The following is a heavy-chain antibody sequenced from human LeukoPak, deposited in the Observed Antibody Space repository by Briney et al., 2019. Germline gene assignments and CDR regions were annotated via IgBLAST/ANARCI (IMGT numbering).Heavy chain of an antibody. CDR2: IKQDGSQI. Sequence: GGSLRLSCAASGFTFTNYWMSWVRQAPGKGLEWVANIKQDGSQIYYVDSLRGRFTISRDNAKNSVYLQMNSLRAEDTAVYYCARIGYSSSCWDYWGQGTLVTVS. CDR1: GFTFTNYW. CDR3: ARIGYSSSCWDY. D-gene: IGHD6-19*01. J-gene: IGHJ4*02. V-gene: IGHV3-7*01.